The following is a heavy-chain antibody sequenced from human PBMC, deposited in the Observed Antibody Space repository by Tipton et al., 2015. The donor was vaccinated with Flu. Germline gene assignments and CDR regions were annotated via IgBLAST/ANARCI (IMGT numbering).Heavy chain of an antibody. CDR1: GGSIGNYY. CDR3: ARDPSLGMPDYFDY. D-gene: IGHD2-2*01. Sequence: LRLSCTVSGGSIGNYYWNCIRQPPGKGLEWIGYIYNSEYTKYSPSLKSRVTISVDTSKKQFSLQLRSVTAADTAVYYCARDPSLGMPDYFDYWGQGTLVTASS. CDR2: IYNSEYT. V-gene: IGHV4-59*12. J-gene: IGHJ4*02.